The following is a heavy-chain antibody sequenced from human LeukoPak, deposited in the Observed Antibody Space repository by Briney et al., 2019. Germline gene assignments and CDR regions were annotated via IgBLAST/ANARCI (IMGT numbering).Heavy chain of an antibody. Sequence: PGGSLRLSCAASGFTFRNTWMAWVRQAPGKGLEWVANVNQDASTKQYADSVKGRFTISRDNAKNSLSLQMNSLRADDTAIYYCARDQSGSLDYWGQGILVTVSA. CDR2: VNQDASTK. D-gene: IGHD1-26*01. J-gene: IGHJ4*02. CDR1: GFTFRNTW. V-gene: IGHV3-7*01. CDR3: ARDQSGSLDY.